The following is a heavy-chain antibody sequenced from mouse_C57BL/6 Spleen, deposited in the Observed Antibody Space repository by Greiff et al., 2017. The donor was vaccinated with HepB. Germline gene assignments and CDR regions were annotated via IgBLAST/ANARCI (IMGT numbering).Heavy chain of an antibody. CDR2: FHPYNDDT. J-gene: IGHJ1*03. CDR3: ARRGPYDYDWYFDV. CDR1: GYTFTTYP. D-gene: IGHD2-4*01. V-gene: IGHV1-47*01. Sequence: VQLQQSGAELVKPGASVKMSCKASGYTFTTYPIEWMKQNHGKSLEWIGNFHPYNDDTKYNEKFKGKATLTVEKSSSTVYLELSRLTSVDSAVYYCARRGPYDYDWYFDVWGTGTTVTVSS.